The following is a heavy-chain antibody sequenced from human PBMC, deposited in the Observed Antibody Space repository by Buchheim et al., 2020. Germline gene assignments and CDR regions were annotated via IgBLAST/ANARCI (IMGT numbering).Heavy chain of an antibody. CDR2: INPNSGNT. J-gene: IGHJ6*02. CDR1: GYTFTGYY. CDR3: AGRSGKSSGWYLGYYYYGMDV. Sequence: QVQLVQSGAEVKKPGASVKVSCKASGYTFTGYYMHWVRQAPGQGLEWMGWINPNSGNTGYAQKFQGRVTMTRNTSISTAYMELSSLRSEDTAVYYCAGRSGKSSGWYLGYYYYGMDVWGQGTT. V-gene: IGHV1-8*02. D-gene: IGHD6-19*01.